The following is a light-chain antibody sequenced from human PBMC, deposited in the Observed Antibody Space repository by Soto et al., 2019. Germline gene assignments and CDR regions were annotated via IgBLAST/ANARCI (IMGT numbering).Light chain of an antibody. CDR2: AAS. Sequence: AIQRTQSPSSLSASVGDRVTITCRASRDIGNDLGWYQQKPGKAPKHLIFAASNLQSGVPSRFSGGGSGTDFTLTISSLQADDFATYYCLQHFNFSWTFGQGTKV. J-gene: IGKJ1*01. V-gene: IGKV1-6*01. CDR3: LQHFNFSWT. CDR1: RDIGND.